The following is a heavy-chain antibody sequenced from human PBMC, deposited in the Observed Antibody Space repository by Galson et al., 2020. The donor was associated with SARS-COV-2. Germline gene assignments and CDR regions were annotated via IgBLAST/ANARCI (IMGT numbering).Heavy chain of an antibody. V-gene: IGHV2-5*02. D-gene: IGHD5-12*01. CDR1: GFLLSTSGVG. Sequence: SGPTLVKPTQTLTLTSTFSGFLLSTSGVGVGWIRQPPGKALEWIALIYWDDDKRYSPSLKSRPTITKDTSKNQVVLTMTNMDPVDTATYYCALSDPEMATIGLDTPGFDYWGQGSLVTVSS. J-gene: IGHJ4*02. CDR2: IYWDDDK. CDR3: ALSDPEMATIGLDTPGFDY.